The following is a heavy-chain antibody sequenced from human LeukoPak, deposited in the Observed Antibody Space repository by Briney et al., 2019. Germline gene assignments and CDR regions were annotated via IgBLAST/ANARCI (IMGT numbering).Heavy chain of an antibody. CDR2: IGTAGDT. Sequence: GGSLRLSCAASGFTFSSYDMHWVRQATGKGLEWVSAIGTAGDTYYPGSVKGRFTISRENAKNSLHLQMNSLRAGDTAVYYCARGVRGDMVLASWFDPWGQGTLVTVSS. D-gene: IGHD3-10*01. CDR1: GFTFSSYD. J-gene: IGHJ5*02. V-gene: IGHV3-13*01. CDR3: ARGVRGDMVLASWFDP.